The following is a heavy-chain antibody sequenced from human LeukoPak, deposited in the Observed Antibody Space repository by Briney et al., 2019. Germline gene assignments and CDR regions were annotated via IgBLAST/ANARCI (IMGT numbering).Heavy chain of an antibody. V-gene: IGHV4-59*08. CDR1: GGSISSYY. J-gene: IGHJ5*02. CDR3: ARHPSHSGSYLKWFDP. Sequence: PSETLSLTCTVSGGSISSYYWSWIRQPPGKGLEWIGYIYYSGSTNYNPSLKSRVTISVDTSKNHFSLKLRSVTAADTAVYYCARHPSHSGSYLKWFDPWGQGTLVTVSS. CDR2: IYYSGST. D-gene: IGHD1-26*01.